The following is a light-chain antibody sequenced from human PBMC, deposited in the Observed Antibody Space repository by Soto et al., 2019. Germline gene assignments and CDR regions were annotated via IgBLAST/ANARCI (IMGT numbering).Light chain of an antibody. CDR1: QTITTY. J-gene: IGKJ2*01. CDR2: AAS. Sequence: DIQMTQSPPSLSTSAGERVTMTCRASQTITTYLSWYQQKAGKTPRLLIYAASRLQSGVPSRFSGSGSGTDFTLTITNLQPEDVATYFCQQSYGTPPTFGQGTKVEIK. V-gene: IGKV1-39*01. CDR3: QQSYGTPPT.